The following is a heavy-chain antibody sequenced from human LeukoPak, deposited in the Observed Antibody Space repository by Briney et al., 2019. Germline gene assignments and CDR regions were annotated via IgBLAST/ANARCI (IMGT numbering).Heavy chain of an antibody. CDR2: ISGDGVST. CDR3: AKGSGKFDY. V-gene: IGHV3-43*02. CDR1: GLPIADFA. J-gene: IGHJ4*02. Sequence: PGGSLRLSCVASGLPIADFAMHWVRQAPGKGLEWVSLISGDGVSTFYADSVKGRFSISRDNSKNSLYLEMNSLRTEDAAVYYCAKGSGKFDYWGQGTLVAVSS.